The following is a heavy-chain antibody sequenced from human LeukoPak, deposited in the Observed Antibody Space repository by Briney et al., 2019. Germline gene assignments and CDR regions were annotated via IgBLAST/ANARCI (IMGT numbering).Heavy chain of an antibody. V-gene: IGHV4-39*07. J-gene: IGHJ4*02. D-gene: IGHD6-19*01. Sequence: SETLSLTCTVSGGSISSSSYYWGWIRQPPGKGLEWIGSIYYSGSTYYNPSLKSRVTISVDTSKNQFSLKLSSVTAADTAVYYCARDSAQWLVANFDYWGQGTLATVSS. CDR3: ARDSAQWLVANFDY. CDR1: GGSISSSSYY. CDR2: IYYSGST.